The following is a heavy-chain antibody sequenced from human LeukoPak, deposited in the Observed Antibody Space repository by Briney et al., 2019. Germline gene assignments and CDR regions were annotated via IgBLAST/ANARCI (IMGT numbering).Heavy chain of an antibody. D-gene: IGHD3-16*01. Sequence: GGSLRLSCAASGFTFSSYAMSWVRQAPGRGLEWVSAISGSGGSTYYADSVKGRFTISRDNSKNSLYLQMNSLRAEDTAVYYCARDPRGNYFDYWGQGTLVTVSS. CDR3: ARDPRGNYFDY. J-gene: IGHJ4*02. CDR2: ISGSGGST. V-gene: IGHV3-23*01. CDR1: GFTFSSYA.